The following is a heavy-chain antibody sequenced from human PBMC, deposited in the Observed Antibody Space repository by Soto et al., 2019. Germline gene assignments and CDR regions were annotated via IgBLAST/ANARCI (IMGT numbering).Heavy chain of an antibody. J-gene: IGHJ6*02. CDR1: GYTFTSYA. CDR3: ARDPFHLVLAAATFSNGYYYYGMDV. CDR2: INAGNGNT. D-gene: IGHD6-13*01. V-gene: IGHV1-3*01. Sequence: ASVKVSCKASGYTFTSYAMHWVRQAPGQRLEWMGWINAGNGNTNYSQKFQGRVTITRDTSASTAYMELSSLRSDDTAVYYCARDPFHLVLAAATFSNGYYYYGMDVWGQGTTVTVSS.